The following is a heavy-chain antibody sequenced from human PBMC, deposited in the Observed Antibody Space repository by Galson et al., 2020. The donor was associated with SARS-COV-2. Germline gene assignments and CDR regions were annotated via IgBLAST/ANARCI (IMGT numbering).Heavy chain of an antibody. CDR2: INYSGST. D-gene: IGHD2-21*02. J-gene: IGHJ3*02. CDR3: ARRYRGKHIVVVTAVDAFDI. V-gene: IGHV4-31*03. Sequence: PSETLSLTCTVPGGSISSGGYYWSWIRQHPGKGLEWIGYINYSGSTYYNPSLKSRVTISVDTSKNQFSLKLSSVTAADTAVYYCARRYRGKHIVVVTAVDAFDIWGQGTMVTVSS. CDR1: GGSISSGGYY.